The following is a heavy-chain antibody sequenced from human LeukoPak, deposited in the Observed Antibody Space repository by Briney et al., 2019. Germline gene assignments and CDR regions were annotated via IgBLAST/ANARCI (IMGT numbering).Heavy chain of an antibody. Sequence: ASVKVSCKASGYTFTSYYMHWVRQAPGQGLEWMGIINPSGGSTSYAQKFQGRVTMTRDTSTSTVYMELSSLRSEDTAVYYCARGSAFGELSMTPDYWGQGTLVTVSS. V-gene: IGHV1-46*01. CDR2: INPSGGST. J-gene: IGHJ4*02. CDR1: GYTFTSYY. CDR3: ARGSAFGELSMTPDY. D-gene: IGHD3-10*01.